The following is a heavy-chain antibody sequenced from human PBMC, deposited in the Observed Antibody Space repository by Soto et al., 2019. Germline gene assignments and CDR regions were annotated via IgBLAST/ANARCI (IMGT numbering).Heavy chain of an antibody. CDR2: IFYTGST. D-gene: IGHD3-9*01. CDR1: GGSITNYY. Sequence: SETLSLTCTVSGGSITNYYWNWIRQAPGKGLEWIGYIFYTGSTNYNPSLKSRVTISVDKSKNQFSLKLSSVTAADTAVYYCARDEAGYDYWGQGTLVTVSS. V-gene: IGHV4-59*12. J-gene: IGHJ4*02. CDR3: ARDEAGYDY.